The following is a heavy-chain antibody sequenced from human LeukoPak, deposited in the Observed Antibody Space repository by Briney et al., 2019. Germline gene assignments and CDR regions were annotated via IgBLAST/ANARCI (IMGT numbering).Heavy chain of an antibody. D-gene: IGHD3-16*01. Sequence: PSETLSLTCTVSGDSISSYYWSWIRQPPGKGLEWIGYICDSGKTNYNASLISRVTISVDTSKNQFSLKLTSVTPADTAVYYGARGGGTLDYWGQGTLVTVSS. V-gene: IGHV4-59*01. CDR2: ICDSGKT. CDR1: GDSISSYY. J-gene: IGHJ4*02. CDR3: ARGGGTLDY.